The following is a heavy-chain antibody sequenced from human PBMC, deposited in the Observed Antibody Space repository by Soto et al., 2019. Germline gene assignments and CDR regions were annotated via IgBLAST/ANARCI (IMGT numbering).Heavy chain of an antibody. J-gene: IGHJ4*02. CDR1: GFTFSSYA. D-gene: IGHD1-7*01. CDR3: ARAKLELTPFDY. CDR2: ISYDGSNK. V-gene: IGHV3-30-3*01. Sequence: PGGSLRLSCAASGFTFSSYAMHWVRQAPGKGLEWVAVISYDGSNKYYADSVKGRFTISRDNSKNTLYLQMNSLRAEDTAVYYCARAKLELTPFDYWGQGTLVTVSS.